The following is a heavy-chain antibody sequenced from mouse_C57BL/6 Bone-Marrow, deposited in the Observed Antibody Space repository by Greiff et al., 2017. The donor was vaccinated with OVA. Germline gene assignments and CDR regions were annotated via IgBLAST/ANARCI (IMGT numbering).Heavy chain of an antibody. V-gene: IGHV1-64*01. J-gene: IGHJ3*01. CDR2: IHPNSGST. CDR1: GYTFTSYW. CDR3: ARAYSGWLLREAY. Sequence: QVQLKQPGAELVKPGASVKLSCKASGYTFTSYWMHWVKQRPGQGLEWIGMIHPNSGSTNYNEKFKGKAPLTVAKSASTAYMQLSSLTSEDSAVYYCARAYSGWLLREAYWGQGTLVTVSA. D-gene: IGHD2-3*01.